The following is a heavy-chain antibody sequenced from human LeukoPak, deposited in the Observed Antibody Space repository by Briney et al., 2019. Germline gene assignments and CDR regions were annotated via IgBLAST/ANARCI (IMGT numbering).Heavy chain of an antibody. D-gene: IGHD3-22*01. V-gene: IGHV4-30-2*01. CDR2: IYHSGST. CDR1: GGSISSGGYS. Sequence: PSQTLSLTCAVSGGSISSGGYSWSRIRQPPGKDLEWLMYIYHSGSTYYNPSLKSRVTISVDRSKNQFSLKLSSVTAADTAVYYCARARPFTMIVVAPANDAFDIWGQGTMVTVSS. J-gene: IGHJ3*02. CDR3: ARARPFTMIVVAPANDAFDI.